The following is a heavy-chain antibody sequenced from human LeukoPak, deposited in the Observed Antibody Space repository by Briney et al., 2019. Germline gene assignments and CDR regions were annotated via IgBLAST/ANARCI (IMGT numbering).Heavy chain of an antibody. CDR2: ISSYSGTI. CDR1: GFTFSSNS. V-gene: IGHV3-48*04. Sequence: GGSLRLSCAASGFTFSSNSMNWVRQAPGKGLEWVSYISSYSGTIYYADSVKGRFTISRDNAKNSLYLQMNSLRAEDMALYYCAKEGVAAAGFDYWGQGTLVTVSS. J-gene: IGHJ4*02. CDR3: AKEGVAAAGFDY. D-gene: IGHD6-13*01.